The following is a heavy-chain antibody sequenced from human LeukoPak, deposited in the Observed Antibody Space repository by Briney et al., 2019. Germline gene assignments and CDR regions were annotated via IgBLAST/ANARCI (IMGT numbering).Heavy chain of an antibody. D-gene: IGHD6-19*01. CDR3: AKENPAGYSSGWYVPAYNWFDP. Sequence: PGGSLRLSCAASGFTFSSYAMSWVRQAPGKGLEWVSAISGSGGSTYYADSGKGRFTISRDNSKNTLYLQMNSLRAEDTAVYYCAKENPAGYSSGWYVPAYNWFDPWGQGTLVTVSS. J-gene: IGHJ5*02. CDR1: GFTFSSYA. V-gene: IGHV3-23*01. CDR2: ISGSGGST.